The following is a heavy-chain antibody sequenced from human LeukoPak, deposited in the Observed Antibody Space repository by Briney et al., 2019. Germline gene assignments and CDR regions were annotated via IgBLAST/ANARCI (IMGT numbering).Heavy chain of an antibody. J-gene: IGHJ4*02. CDR2: IYYSGST. CDR1: GGSISSYY. CDR3: ARHQGRQLADY. V-gene: IGHV4-59*08. D-gene: IGHD6-13*01. Sequence: SETLSLTCTVSGGSISSYYWSWIRQPPGKGLEWIGYIYYSGSTNYNPSLKSRVTISVDTSKNQFSLKLSSVTAADTAVYYCARHQGRQLADYWGQGTLVTVSS.